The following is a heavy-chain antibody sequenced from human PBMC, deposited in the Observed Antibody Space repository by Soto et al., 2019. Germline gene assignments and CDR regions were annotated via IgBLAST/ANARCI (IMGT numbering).Heavy chain of an antibody. Sequence: QVQLVQSGAEVKKPGSSVKVSCKASGGTFSSYSINWVRQAPGQGLEWMGGIIPIFGTANYAQKFQGRVTLTADESTSTAHMELSSLRNKDTAMYYCARPFQSWPGGWYFDLWGRGTLVTVSS. CDR3: ARPFQSWPGGWYFDL. CDR2: IIPIFGTA. CDR1: GGTFSSYS. V-gene: IGHV1-69*01. J-gene: IGHJ2*01. D-gene: IGHD3-16*01.